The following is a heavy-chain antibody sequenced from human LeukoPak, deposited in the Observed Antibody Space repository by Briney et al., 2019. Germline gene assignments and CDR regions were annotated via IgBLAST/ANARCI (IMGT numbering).Heavy chain of an antibody. V-gene: IGHV3-23*01. D-gene: IGHD3-22*01. CDR2: ISGSGGST. CDR3: ARDLPLEWVITPEGFDY. Sequence: AGGSLRLSCAASGFTFSSYAMSWVRQAPGKGLEWVSAISGSGGSTYYADSVKGRFTISRDNSKNTLYLQMNSLRAEDTAVYYCARDLPLEWVITPEGFDYWGQGTLVTVSS. CDR1: GFTFSSYA. J-gene: IGHJ4*02.